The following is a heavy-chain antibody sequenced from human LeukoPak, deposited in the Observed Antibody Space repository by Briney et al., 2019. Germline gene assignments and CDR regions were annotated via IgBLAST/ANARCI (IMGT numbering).Heavy chain of an antibody. J-gene: IGHJ4*02. D-gene: IGHD4-17*01. CDR3: ARGLAGTTPFDY. CDR1: GFTVTTNY. Sequence: PGGSLRLSCAVSGFTVTTNYMSWVRQAPGKGLEWVSVLYNGGFTYYADSVKGRFTIPRDNSKNTLYLQMNSLRPEDTAVYYCARGLAGTTPFDYWGQGTLVTVSS. V-gene: IGHV3-53*01. CDR2: LYNGGFT.